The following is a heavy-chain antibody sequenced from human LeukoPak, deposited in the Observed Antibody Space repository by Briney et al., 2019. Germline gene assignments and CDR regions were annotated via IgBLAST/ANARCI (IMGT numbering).Heavy chain of an antibody. CDR2: INHSGST. J-gene: IGHJ6*02. CDR3: ARDRRYSYGYGYYGMDV. Sequence: SETLSLTCAVYGGSFSGYCWSWIRQPPGKGLEWIGEINHSGSTNYNPSLKSRVTISVDTSKNQFSLKLSSVTAADTAVYYCARDRRYSYGYGYYGMDVWGQGTTVTVSS. V-gene: IGHV4-34*01. CDR1: GGSFSGYC. D-gene: IGHD5-18*01.